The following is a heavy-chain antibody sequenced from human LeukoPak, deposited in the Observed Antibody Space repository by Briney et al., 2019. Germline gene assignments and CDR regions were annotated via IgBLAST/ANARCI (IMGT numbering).Heavy chain of an antibody. J-gene: IGHJ4*02. V-gene: IGHV3-74*01. CDR2: INSDGSST. CDR1: GFAFSSYW. Sequence: GGSLRLSCAASGFAFSSYWMHWVRQAPGKGLVWVSRINSDGSSTSYADSVKGRFTISRDNAKNTLYLQMNSLRAEDTAVYYCARDYYGSGSYPLFDYWGQGTLVTVSS. CDR3: ARDYYGSGSYPLFDY. D-gene: IGHD3-10*01.